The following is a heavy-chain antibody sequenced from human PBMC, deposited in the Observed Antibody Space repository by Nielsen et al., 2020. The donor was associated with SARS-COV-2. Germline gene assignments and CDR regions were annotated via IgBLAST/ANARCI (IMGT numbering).Heavy chain of an antibody. CDR2: ISSSSSTI. V-gene: IGHV3-48*02. Sequence: WIRQPPGKGLEWVSYISSSSSTIYYADSVKGRFTISRDNAKNSLYLQINSLRDEDTAVYYCARERTTVATRFIFYYYGMDVWGQGTTVTVSS. D-gene: IGHD4-17*01. J-gene: IGHJ6*02. CDR3: ARERTTVATRFIFYYYGMDV.